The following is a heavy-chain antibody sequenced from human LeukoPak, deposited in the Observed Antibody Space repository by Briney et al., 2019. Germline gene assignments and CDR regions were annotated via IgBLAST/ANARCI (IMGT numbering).Heavy chain of an antibody. CDR1: GGSISSYY. D-gene: IGHD3-16*01. CDR2: IYYSGST. CDR3: ARSVTLGSYWFDP. J-gene: IGHJ5*02. V-gene: IGHV4-59*12. Sequence: PSETLSLTCTVSGGSISSYYWSWIRQPPGKGLEWIGYIYYSGSTNYNPSLKSRVTISVDTSKNQFSLDLSSLTAAHTAVYYCARSVTLGSYWFDPWGQGTLVTVSS.